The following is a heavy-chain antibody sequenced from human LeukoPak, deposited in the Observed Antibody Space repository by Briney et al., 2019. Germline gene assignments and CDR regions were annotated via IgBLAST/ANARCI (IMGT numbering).Heavy chain of an antibody. V-gene: IGHV3-30-3*02. CDR3: AKRSDDDGDLDY. CDR2: ISYDGSNK. CDR1: GFTFSSYA. J-gene: IGHJ4*02. Sequence: GGSLRLSCAASGFTFSSYAMHWVRQAPGKGLEWVAVISYDGSNKYYADSVKGRFAISRDNSKNTLSLQMNSLRAEDTAVYYCAKRSDDDGDLDYWGQGTPVTVSS. D-gene: IGHD3-16*01.